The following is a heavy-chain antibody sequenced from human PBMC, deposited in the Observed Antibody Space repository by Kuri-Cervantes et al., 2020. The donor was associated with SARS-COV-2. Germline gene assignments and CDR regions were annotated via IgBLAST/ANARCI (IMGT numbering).Heavy chain of an antibody. CDR3: ARRLSTTISGVVSAPNWFDP. Sequence: SETLSLTCTVSGGSISSGDYYWSWIRQPPGKGLEWIGYIYYSGSTYYNPSLKRRVTISVDTSKNQFSLKLSSVTAADTAVYYCARRLSTTISGVVSAPNWFDPWGGGTTVTVSS. J-gene: IGHJ5*01. CDR2: IYYSGST. CDR1: GGSISSGDYY. V-gene: IGHV4-30-4*08. D-gene: IGHD3-3*01.